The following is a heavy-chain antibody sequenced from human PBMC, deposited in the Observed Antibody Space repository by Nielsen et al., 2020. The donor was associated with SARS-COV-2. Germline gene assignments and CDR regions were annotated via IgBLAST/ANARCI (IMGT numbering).Heavy chain of an antibody. CDR3: ARDPTFRLRSIIPPYFQH. CDR2: IIPIFGTA. V-gene: IGHV1-69*13. J-gene: IGHJ1*01. CDR1: GGTFSSYA. Sequence: SVKVSCKASGGTFSSYAISWVRQAPGQGLEWMGGIIPIFGTANYAQKFQGRVTITADESTSTAYMELSSLRSENTAVYYCARDPTFRLRSIIPPYFQHWGQGTLVTVSS. D-gene: IGHD5-24*01.